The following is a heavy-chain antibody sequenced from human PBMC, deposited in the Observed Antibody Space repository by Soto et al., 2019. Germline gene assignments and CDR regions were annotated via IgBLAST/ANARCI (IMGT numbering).Heavy chain of an antibody. J-gene: IGHJ6*02. CDR3: ARDPAATTDYYYYYGMDV. CDR1: GYTFTSYG. Sequence: ASVKVSCKASGYTFTSYGISWVRQAPGQGLEWMGWISAYNGNTNYAQKLQGRVTMTTDTSTSTAYMELRSLRSDDTAVYYCARDPAATTDYYYYYGMDVWGQGTTVTVSS. V-gene: IGHV1-18*01. D-gene: IGHD6-13*01. CDR2: ISAYNGNT.